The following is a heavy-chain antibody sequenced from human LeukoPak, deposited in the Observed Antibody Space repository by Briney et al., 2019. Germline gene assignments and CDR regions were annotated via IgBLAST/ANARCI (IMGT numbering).Heavy chain of an antibody. V-gene: IGHV3-21*01. CDR3: ARVTILRGVTLDY. J-gene: IGHJ4*02. CDR1: GFTFSSYS. D-gene: IGHD3-10*01. Sequence: GGSLRLSCAASGFTFSSYSMTWVRQAPGKGLEWVSSISSTSTFIYYADSVKGRFTISRDNAKKSLYLQMNSLRPEDTAIYYCARVTILRGVTLDYWGQGTLVTVSS. CDR2: ISSTSTFI.